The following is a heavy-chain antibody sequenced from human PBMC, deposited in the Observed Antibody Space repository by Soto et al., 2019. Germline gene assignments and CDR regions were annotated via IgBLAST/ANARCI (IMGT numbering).Heavy chain of an antibody. V-gene: IGHV3-72*01. CDR1: GCTFSDHY. Sequence: DVQLVESGGGLVQPGGSLRLSCAASGCTFSDHYMDCVRQAPGKGLEWVGRTRNKVTGYTKEYAASVKGRFTISRDDSKNSLYLQMNGLKTEDTAVYYGARDQYFGRSNWYRTGMDVWGQGTTVTVSS. D-gene: IGHD6-13*01. CDR2: TRNKVTGYTK. CDR3: ARDQYFGRSNWYRTGMDV. J-gene: IGHJ6*02.